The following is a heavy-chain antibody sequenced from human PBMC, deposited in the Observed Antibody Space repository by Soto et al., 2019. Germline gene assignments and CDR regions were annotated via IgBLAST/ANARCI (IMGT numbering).Heavy chain of an antibody. CDR2: TYYGSKWYT. J-gene: IGHJ4*02. Sequence: SPTLSLTCDISGDSVSSKNAAWSWIRQSPSRGLEWLGRTYYGSKWYTDYAGSLKSRMTINADTSKNQFSLQLNSVTPEDTAIYYCARAYSAYDSNFDFWGQGTLVTVSS. V-gene: IGHV6-1*01. CDR3: ARAYSAYDSNFDF. CDR1: GDSVSSKNAA. D-gene: IGHD5-12*01.